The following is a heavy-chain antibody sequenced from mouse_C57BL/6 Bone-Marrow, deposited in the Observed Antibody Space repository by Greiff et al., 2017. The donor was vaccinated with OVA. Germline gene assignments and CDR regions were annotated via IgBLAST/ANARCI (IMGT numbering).Heavy chain of an antibody. V-gene: IGHV1-59*01. CDR1: GYTFTSYW. CDR3: ARRRRTVVATNDY. CDR2: IDPSDSYT. Sequence: QVQLQQPGAELVRPGTSVKLSCKASGYTFTSYWMHWVKQRPGQGLEWIGVIDPSDSYTNYNQKFKGKATLTVDTSSSTAYMQLSSLTSEDSAVYYCARRRRTVVATNDYWGQGTTLTVSS. J-gene: IGHJ2*01. D-gene: IGHD1-1*01.